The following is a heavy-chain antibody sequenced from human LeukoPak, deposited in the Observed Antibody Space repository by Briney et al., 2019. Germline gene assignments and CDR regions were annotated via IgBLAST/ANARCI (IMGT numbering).Heavy chain of an antibody. D-gene: IGHD5-18*01. Sequence: GRSLRLSCAASGFTFSSYAMHWVRQAPGKGLEWVAVISYDGSNKYYADSVKGRFTISRDNSKNTLYLQMNSLRAEDTAVYYCARPRGYSYSPIAYWGQGTLVTVSS. CDR3: ARPRGYSYSPIAY. J-gene: IGHJ4*02. CDR2: ISYDGSNK. CDR1: GFTFSSYA. V-gene: IGHV3-30*04.